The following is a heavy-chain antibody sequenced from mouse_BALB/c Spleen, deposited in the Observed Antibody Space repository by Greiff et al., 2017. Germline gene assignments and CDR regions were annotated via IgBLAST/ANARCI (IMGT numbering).Heavy chain of an antibody. CDR3: ARQGGSLLRLRDWYFDV. D-gene: IGHD1-2*01. J-gene: IGHJ1*01. V-gene: IGHV5-12-1*01. Sequence: EVQRVESGGGLVKPGGSLKLSCAASGFAFSSYDMSWVRQTPEKRLEWVAYISSGGGSTYYPDTVKGRFTISRDNAKNTLYLQMSSLKSEDTAMYYCARQGGSLLRLRDWYFDVWGAGTTVTGSS. CDR1: GFAFSSYD. CDR2: ISSGGGST.